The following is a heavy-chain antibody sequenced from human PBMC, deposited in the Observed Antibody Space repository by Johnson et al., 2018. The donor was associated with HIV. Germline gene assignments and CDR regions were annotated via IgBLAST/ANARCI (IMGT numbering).Heavy chain of an antibody. Sequence: VQLVESGGGLIQPGGSLRLSCAASGFTVSSNYMSWVRQAPGKGLEWVSGISGSGGSTYYADSVKGRFTISRDNSKNTLYVQMNSLRAEDTAVYYCAKDAYCSGGRCYGFGAFDIWGQGTMVTVSS. V-gene: IGHV3-23*04. CDR2: SGSGGST. J-gene: IGHJ3*02. CDR3: AKDAYCSGGRCYGFGAFDI. D-gene: IGHD2-15*01. CDR1: GFTVSSNY.